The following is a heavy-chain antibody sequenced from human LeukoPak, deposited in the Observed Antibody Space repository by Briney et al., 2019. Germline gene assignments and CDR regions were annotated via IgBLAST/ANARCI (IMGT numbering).Heavy chain of an antibody. Sequence: GGSLRLSCAASRFIFSSYSMNWVRQAPGKGLEWVSYISSSGSTIYYADSVKGRFTISRDNAKNSLYLQMNSLRAEDTAVYYCARDGEEYYYDSSPFDYWGQGTLVTVSS. CDR2: ISSSGSTI. D-gene: IGHD3-22*01. CDR3: ARDGEEYYYDSSPFDY. CDR1: RFIFSSYS. V-gene: IGHV3-48*04. J-gene: IGHJ4*02.